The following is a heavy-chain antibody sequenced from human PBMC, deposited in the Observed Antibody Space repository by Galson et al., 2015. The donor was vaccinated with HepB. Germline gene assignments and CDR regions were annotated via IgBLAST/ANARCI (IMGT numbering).Heavy chain of an antibody. V-gene: IGHV3-20*04. CDR1: GFTFDDYG. Sequence: SLRLSCAASGFTFDDYGMSWVRQAPGKGLEWVSGINWNGGSTGYADSVKGRFTISRDNAKNSLYLQMNSLRAEDTALYYCARSATSIAAAEYDYWGQGTLVTVSS. J-gene: IGHJ4*02. D-gene: IGHD6-25*01. CDR2: INWNGGST. CDR3: ARSATSIAAAEYDY.